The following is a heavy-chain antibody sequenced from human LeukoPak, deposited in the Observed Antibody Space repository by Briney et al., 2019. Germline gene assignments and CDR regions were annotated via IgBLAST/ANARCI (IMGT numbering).Heavy chain of an antibody. J-gene: IGHJ6*04. CDR1: GGSFSGYY. CDR2: INHSGST. CDR3: ARGRAVAGTRYYYYGMDV. Sequence: PLETLSLNCAFYGGSFSGYYWSWIRQPPPKGLEWIGEINHSGSTNYNPSLKSRVTISVDTSKNQFSLKLSSVTAADTAVYYCARGRAVAGTRYYYYGMDVWGKGTTVTVSS. V-gene: IGHV4-34*01. D-gene: IGHD6-19*01.